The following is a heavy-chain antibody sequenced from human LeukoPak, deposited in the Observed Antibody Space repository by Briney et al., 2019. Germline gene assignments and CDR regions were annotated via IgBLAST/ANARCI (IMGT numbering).Heavy chain of an antibody. D-gene: IGHD6-13*01. Sequence: GGSLRLSCAASGFTFSSYGMHWVRQAPGKGLEWVAVISYDGSNKFYADSVKGRFTISRDNSKNTLYLQMNSLRVEDTAVYYCARDKFGGSSSLIDYWGQGTLVTVSS. CDR2: ISYDGSNK. V-gene: IGHV3-30*03. CDR3: ARDKFGGSSSLIDY. J-gene: IGHJ4*02. CDR1: GFTFSSYG.